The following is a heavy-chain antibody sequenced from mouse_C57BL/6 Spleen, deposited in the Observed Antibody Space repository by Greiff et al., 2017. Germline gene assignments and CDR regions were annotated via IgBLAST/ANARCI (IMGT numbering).Heavy chain of an antibody. CDR1: GYTFTSYT. CDR2: INPSSGYT. CDR3: ARSQPSYWYFDV. V-gene: IGHV1-4*01. D-gene: IGHD6-1*01. Sequence: QVQLQQSGAELARPGASVKMSCKASGYTFTSYTMHWVKQRPGQGLEWIGYINPSSGYTKYNQKFKDKATLTADKSSSTAYMQLSSLTSEDSAVYYCARSQPSYWYFDVWGTGTTGTVSS. J-gene: IGHJ1*03.